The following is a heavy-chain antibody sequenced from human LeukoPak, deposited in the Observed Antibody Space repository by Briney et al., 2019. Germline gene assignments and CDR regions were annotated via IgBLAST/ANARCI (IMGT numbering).Heavy chain of an antibody. CDR1: GFTLSTNA. CDR3: ARSTGTSFDY. Sequence: GGSLRLSCLTSGFTLSTNAMSWVRQAPGKGLEWVANIKQDGSEKYYVDSVKGRFTISRDNAKNSLYLQMNSLRAEDTAVYYCARSTGTSFDYWGQGTLVTVSS. D-gene: IGHD1-7*01. J-gene: IGHJ4*02. V-gene: IGHV3-7*03. CDR2: IKQDGSEK.